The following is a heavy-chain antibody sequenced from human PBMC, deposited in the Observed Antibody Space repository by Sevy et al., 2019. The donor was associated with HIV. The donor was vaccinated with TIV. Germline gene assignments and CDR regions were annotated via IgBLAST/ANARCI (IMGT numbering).Heavy chain of an antibody. V-gene: IGHV3-72*01. CDR1: GFTFSDHY. Sequence: GGSLRLSCAASGFTFSDHYMDWVRQAPGKGLEWVGRTRNKANSYTTEYAASVKGRFTISRDDSKNSLYLQMNSLKTEDMAVYYCARDLAGTALGAFDIWGQRTMVTVSS. J-gene: IGHJ3*02. D-gene: IGHD3-10*01. CDR2: TRNKANSYTT. CDR3: ARDLAGTALGAFDI.